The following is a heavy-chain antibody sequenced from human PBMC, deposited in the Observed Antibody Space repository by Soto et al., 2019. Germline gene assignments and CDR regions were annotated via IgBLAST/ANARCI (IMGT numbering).Heavy chain of an antibody. V-gene: IGHV3-48*02. CDR2: ISTTSSSI. D-gene: IGHD3-3*01. CDR1: VFTFSSYS. Sequence: VGALRLSCAASVFTFSSYSMNWVRQSPGKGLEWISYISTTSSSIYYADSVKGRFTISRDNAKNSLFLQMNSLRDEDTAVYYCARKGVAFEYWGQGPPVTVS. CDR3: ARKGVAFEY. J-gene: IGHJ4*02.